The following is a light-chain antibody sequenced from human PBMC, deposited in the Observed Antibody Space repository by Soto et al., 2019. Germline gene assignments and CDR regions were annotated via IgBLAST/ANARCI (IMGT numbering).Light chain of an antibody. Sequence: DIVMTQSPDSLAVSLGERATITCRSSQSVLYIPTNKNYVAWYQQNPGQPPKLLLYWASTRESGVPDRFSGSGSGTYFTLTISSLQAEDVAFYYCQQYYSSPRLGFGGGTKVEIK. CDR3: QQYYSSPRLG. V-gene: IGKV4-1*01. CDR1: QSVLYIPTNKNY. J-gene: IGKJ4*01. CDR2: WAS.